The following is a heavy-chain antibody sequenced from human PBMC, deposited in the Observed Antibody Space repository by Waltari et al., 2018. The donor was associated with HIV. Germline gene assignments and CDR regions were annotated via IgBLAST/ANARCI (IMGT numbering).Heavy chain of an antibody. D-gene: IGHD6-13*01. CDR1: GGSISSYY. V-gene: IGHV4-59*01. CDR2: IYYSGST. Sequence: QVQLQESGPGLVKPSETLSLTCTVSGGSISSYYWSWIRQPPGKGLEWIGYIYYSGSTNYNPSLKSRVTISVDTSKNQFSLKLSSVTAADTAVYYCAGALEVHREVGGTIAAAVIDYWGQGTLVTVSS. J-gene: IGHJ4*02. CDR3: AGALEVHREVGGTIAAAVIDY.